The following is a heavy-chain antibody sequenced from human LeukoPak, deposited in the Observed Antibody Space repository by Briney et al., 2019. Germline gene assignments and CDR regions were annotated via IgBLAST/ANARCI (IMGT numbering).Heavy chain of an antibody. J-gene: IGHJ4*02. CDR3: AKITGPSSGWYGGVDY. V-gene: IGHV3-11*01. CDR2: ISSSGSTI. D-gene: IGHD6-19*01. CDR1: GFTFSDYY. Sequence: GGSLRLSCAASGFTFSDYYMSWIRQAPGKGLEWVSYISSSGSTIYYADSVKGRFTISRDNAKNSLYLQMNSLRAEDTAVYYCAKITGPSSGWYGGVDYWGQGTLVTVSS.